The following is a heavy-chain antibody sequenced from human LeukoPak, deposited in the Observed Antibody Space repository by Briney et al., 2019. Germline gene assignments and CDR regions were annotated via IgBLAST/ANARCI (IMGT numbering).Heavy chain of an antibody. Sequence: GGSLRLSCAASGFTFSSYWMSWVRQAPGKGLEWVSFISGSGGSRYYGDSVKGRFTISRDNSKNTLYTQMNSLRAEDTAVYYCASQVNYYDSSGYQLEDDYWGQGTLVTVSS. J-gene: IGHJ4*02. D-gene: IGHD3-22*01. CDR2: ISGSGGSR. CDR3: ASQVNYYDSSGYQLEDDY. V-gene: IGHV3-23*01. CDR1: GFTFSSYW.